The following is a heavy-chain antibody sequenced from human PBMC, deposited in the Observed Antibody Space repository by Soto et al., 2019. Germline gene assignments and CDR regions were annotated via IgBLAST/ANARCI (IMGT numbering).Heavy chain of an antibody. J-gene: IGHJ5*02. CDR2: IDPRDSYT. V-gene: IGHV5-10-1*01. Sequence: ESVKISCTGFGYTFTAFGVSWVRQIPGRGLEWMGRIDPRDSYTNYSPSFQGHVTISADKSISTAYLQWGSLKASDTAMYYCARLFCSSSTCDSWFDPWGQGTLVTVSS. CDR3: ARLFCSSSTCDSWFDP. CDR1: GYTFTAFG. D-gene: IGHD2-2*01.